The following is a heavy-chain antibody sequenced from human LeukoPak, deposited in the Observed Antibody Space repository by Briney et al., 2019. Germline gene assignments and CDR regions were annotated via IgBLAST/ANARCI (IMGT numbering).Heavy chain of an antibody. V-gene: IGHV4-59*01. CDR2: IYYSGST. Sequence: PSETLSLTCTVSGGSISSYYWSWIRQPPGKGLEWIGYIYYSGSTNYNPSLKSRVTISVDTSKNQFSLKLSSVTAADTAVYYCARGAEGDDFDYWGQGTLVTVSS. CDR3: ARGAEGDDFDY. CDR1: GGSISSYY. J-gene: IGHJ4*02. D-gene: IGHD3-16*01.